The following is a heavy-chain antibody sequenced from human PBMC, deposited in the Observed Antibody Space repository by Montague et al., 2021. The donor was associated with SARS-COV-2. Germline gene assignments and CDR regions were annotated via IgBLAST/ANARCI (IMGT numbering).Heavy chain of an antibody. D-gene: IGHD6-13*01. CDR3: ARAGQQLARYYYYGMDV. Sequence: SETLSLTCTVSGGSISSYYWSWIRQPPGKGLEWIGDIYYSGSTNYNPSLKSRVTIPVDTSKNQFSLKLSSVTAADTAVYYCARAGQQLARYYYYGMDVWGQGTTVTVSS. CDR1: GGSISSYY. V-gene: IGHV4-59*01. CDR2: IYYSGST. J-gene: IGHJ6*02.